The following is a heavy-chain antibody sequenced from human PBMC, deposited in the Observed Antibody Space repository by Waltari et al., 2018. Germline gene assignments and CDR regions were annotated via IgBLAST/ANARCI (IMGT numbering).Heavy chain of an antibody. D-gene: IGHD3-16*02. CDR3: ARREHDYDYVGGSYRRVIDTFDI. CDR1: GDKFSTYW. V-gene: IGHV5-51*03. J-gene: IGHJ3*02. Sequence: EVRLVQSGAEVKKPGESLKISCKGSGDKFSTYWIGWVRQMPGKGLGWRGIIYVSDTETRDSQSFRGQATMSADKSITTAYRQWSSLKASDTAMYDCARREHDYDYVGGSYRRVIDTFDIWGQGTRVTVSS. CDR2: IYVSDTET.